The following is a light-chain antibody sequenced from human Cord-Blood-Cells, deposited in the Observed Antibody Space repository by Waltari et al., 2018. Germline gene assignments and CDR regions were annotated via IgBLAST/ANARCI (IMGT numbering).Light chain of an antibody. V-gene: IGLV2-23*02. CDR3: CSYAGSSTLV. J-gene: IGLJ3*02. CDR1: SSDVGSYNL. Sequence: QSALTQPASVSGSPGQSITISCTGTSSDVGSYNLVSWYQQHPGKAPKLMIYEVSKRRSGVSNRCSGSKSGNTASLTIAGLQAEDEADYYCCSYAGSSTLVFGGGTKLTVL. CDR2: EVS.